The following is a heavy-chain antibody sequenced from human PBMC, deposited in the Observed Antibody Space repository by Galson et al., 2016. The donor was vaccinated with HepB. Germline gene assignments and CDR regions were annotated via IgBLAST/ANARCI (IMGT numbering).Heavy chain of an antibody. D-gene: IGHD3-10*01. Sequence: SLRLSCAASGFTFSSYSMHWVRQAPGKGLEWVSSISSSSGYIHYADSVKGRFTISRDNAKNSLYLQMNSLRAEDTAVYYCARDILWFGELTRVYYSDYWGQGTLVTVSS. CDR1: GFTFSSYS. CDR3: ARDILWFGELTRVYYSDY. V-gene: IGHV3-21*01. CDR2: ISSSSGYI. J-gene: IGHJ4*02.